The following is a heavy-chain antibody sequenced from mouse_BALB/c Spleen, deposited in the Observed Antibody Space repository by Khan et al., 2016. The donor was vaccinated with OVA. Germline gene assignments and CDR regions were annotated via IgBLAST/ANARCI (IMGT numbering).Heavy chain of an antibody. D-gene: IGHD1-1*01. J-gene: IGHJ4*01. Sequence: EVQLQQPGAELVKPGASVKLSCTASGFNIKDTYIHWVKQRPEQGLEWIGRIDPANGNTQYDPKFQDKATITADTSSNTAYLQLSSLTSEDTAFYYCTRPIYYYDALAYWGQGTSVTVSA. CDR2: IDPANGNT. V-gene: IGHV14-3*02. CDR1: GFNIKDTY. CDR3: TRPIYYYDALAY.